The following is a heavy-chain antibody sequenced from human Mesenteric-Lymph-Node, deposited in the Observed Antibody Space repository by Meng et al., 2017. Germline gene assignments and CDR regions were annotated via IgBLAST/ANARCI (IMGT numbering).Heavy chain of an antibody. CDR3: AKDATPPGTSGWYPVYFDY. Sequence: GGSLRLSCAASGFTFSTYSIHWVRQAPGKGLEWVSAVSASGYTTYYADSVRGRFTISRDNSKNTLYVQMNSLRAEDTAVYYCAKDATPPGTSGWYPVYFDYWGQGTLVTVSS. CDR2: VSASGYTT. D-gene: IGHD6-19*01. J-gene: IGHJ4*02. V-gene: IGHV3-23*01. CDR1: GFTFSTYS.